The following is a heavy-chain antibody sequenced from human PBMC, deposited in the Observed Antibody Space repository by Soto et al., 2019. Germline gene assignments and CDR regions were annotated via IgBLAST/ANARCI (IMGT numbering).Heavy chain of an antibody. CDR3: VREGIAGSGPKFYDF. CDR2: ISFDGSTK. Sequence: QVQLVESGGGVVQPGRSLTIFCTASGFTFKHNAMHWIRQAPAKGLEWVADISFDGSTKNYADSVKGRFTISRDNSKNTLSLQMRALNGEDTATYYCVREGIAGSGPKFYDFWGQGTLVAVSS. D-gene: IGHD6-13*01. CDR1: GFTFKHNA. J-gene: IGHJ4*02. V-gene: IGHV3-30-3*01.